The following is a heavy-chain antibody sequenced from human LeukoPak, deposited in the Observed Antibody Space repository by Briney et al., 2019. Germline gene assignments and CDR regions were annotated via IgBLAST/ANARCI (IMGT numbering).Heavy chain of an antibody. CDR2: ISAYNGNT. D-gene: IGHD2-15*01. Sequence: ASVKVSCKASGFTFTSYDFSWVRQAPGQGLEWMGWISAYNGNTNYAQKFQGRVTMTTDTSTSTAYMELRSLRSDDTAVYYCARESGYCSGGTCYLLDYWGQGTPVTVSS. CDR3: ARESGYCSGGTCYLLDY. J-gene: IGHJ4*02. CDR1: GFTFTSYD. V-gene: IGHV1-18*01.